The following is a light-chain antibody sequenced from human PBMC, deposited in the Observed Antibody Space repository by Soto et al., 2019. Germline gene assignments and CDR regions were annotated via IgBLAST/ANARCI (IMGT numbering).Light chain of an antibody. CDR2: EGS. CDR1: SSDVGSYKH. CDR3: CSYAGSSTVV. J-gene: IGLJ2*01. Sequence: QSALTQPPSASGSPGQSVTISCTGTSSDVGSYKHVSWYQQHPGKAPKLMIYEGSKRPSGVSNRFSGSKSGNTASLTVSGLQAEDEADYYCCSYAGSSTVVFGGGTKLTVL. V-gene: IGLV2-23*01.